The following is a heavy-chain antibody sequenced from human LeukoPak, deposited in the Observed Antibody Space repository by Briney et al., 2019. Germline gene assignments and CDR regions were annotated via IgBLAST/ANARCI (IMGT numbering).Heavy chain of an antibody. CDR2: ISGSGGST. J-gene: IGHJ3*02. Sequence: GGSLRLSCAASGFTFSRFAMSWVRQAPGKGLEWVSAISGSGGSTYYADSVKGRFTISRDNSKNTLYLQMNSLRAEDTAVYYCAKDTRADEYSSSYAFDIWGQGTMVTVSS. CDR1: GFTFSRFA. V-gene: IGHV3-23*01. D-gene: IGHD6-6*01. CDR3: AKDTRADEYSSSYAFDI.